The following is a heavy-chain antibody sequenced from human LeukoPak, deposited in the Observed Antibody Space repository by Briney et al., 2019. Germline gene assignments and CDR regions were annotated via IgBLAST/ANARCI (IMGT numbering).Heavy chain of an antibody. V-gene: IGHV3-73*01. CDR3: TRHVRGPGDDFWSGYLDY. Sequence: PGGSLRLSCAASGFAVSKNYMSWVRQASGKGLEWVGRIRSKANSYATAYAASVKGRFTISGDDSKNTAYLQMNSLKTEDTAVYYCTRHVRGPGDDFWSGYLDYWGQGILVTVSS. D-gene: IGHD3-3*01. CDR1: GFAVSKNY. J-gene: IGHJ4*02. CDR2: IRSKANSYAT.